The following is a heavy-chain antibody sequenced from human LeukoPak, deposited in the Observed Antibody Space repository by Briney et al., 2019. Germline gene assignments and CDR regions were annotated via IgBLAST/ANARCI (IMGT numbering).Heavy chain of an antibody. J-gene: IGHJ4*02. CDR2: MNPKIGGT. V-gene: IGHV1-2*02. CDR3: AREIGSGSFLDN. CDR1: GYTFARYY. Sequence: ASVTVSCKASGYTFARYYMHWVRQAPGQGLEGMGWMNPKIGGTNYAQKFQGRVTMTRDTSISTAYMELSRLRSDDTAVYYCAREIGSGSFLDNWGQGTLVTVSS. D-gene: IGHD3-10*01.